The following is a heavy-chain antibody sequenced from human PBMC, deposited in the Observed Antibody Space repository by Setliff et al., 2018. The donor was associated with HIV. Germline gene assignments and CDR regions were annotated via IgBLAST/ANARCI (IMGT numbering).Heavy chain of an antibody. CDR1: GGSISSYY. CDR3: AQLGMVDDFDY. V-gene: IGHV4-59*01. Sequence: PSETLSLTCTVSGGSISSYYWSWIRQPPGKGLEWIGYIYYSGSTKHNPSLKSRVTISVDTSKNHFSLKLRSVTAADTAVYYCAQLGMVDDFDYWGQGTLGTVSS. CDR2: IYYSGST. D-gene: IGHD1-1*01. J-gene: IGHJ4*02.